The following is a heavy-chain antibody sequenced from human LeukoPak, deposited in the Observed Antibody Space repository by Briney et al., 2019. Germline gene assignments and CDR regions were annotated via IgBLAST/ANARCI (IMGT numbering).Heavy chain of an antibody. V-gene: IGHV3-23*01. CDR2: ISGRGGGT. CDR1: GITLSNYG. CDR3: AKRGAVIRVILVGFHKEAYYFDS. Sequence: GGALSLSCAGSGITLSNYGMSWVGQAPGKGLEWVAGISGRGGGTNYADPVKGRFTISRDNPKKTLYLQMNSLGAEATAVYFCAKRGAVIRVILVGFHKEAYYFDSWGQGALVTVSS. D-gene: IGHD3-22*01. J-gene: IGHJ4*02.